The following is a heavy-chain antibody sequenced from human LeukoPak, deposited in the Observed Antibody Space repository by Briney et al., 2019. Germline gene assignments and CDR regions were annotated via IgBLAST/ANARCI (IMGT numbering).Heavy chain of an antibody. Sequence: VGSLRLSCAASGFTFSNSAMSWVRQAPGKGLDWVSTLSGSGITTYYADSMKGRFTISRDNSKNTLYLQMNSLRAEDTAVYYCAKGIYSSGWSYFDYWGRGTLVTVSS. CDR3: AKGIYSSGWSYFDY. CDR2: LSGSGITT. D-gene: IGHD6-19*01. J-gene: IGHJ4*01. CDR1: GFTFSNSA. V-gene: IGHV3-23*01.